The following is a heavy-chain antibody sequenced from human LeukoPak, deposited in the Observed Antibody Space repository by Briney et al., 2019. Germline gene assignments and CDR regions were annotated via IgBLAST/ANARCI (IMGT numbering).Heavy chain of an antibody. V-gene: IGHV5-51*01. Sequence: GESLKISCKGSGYSFTSYWIGWVRQMPGKGLEWMGIIYPGDSDTRYSPSFQGQVTIPADKSISTAYLQWSSLKASDTAMYYCARQADYDSSGYFPTDLPLDYWGQGTLVTVSS. J-gene: IGHJ4*02. CDR2: IYPGDSDT. CDR1: GYSFTSYW. D-gene: IGHD3-22*01. CDR3: ARQADYDSSGYFPTDLPLDY.